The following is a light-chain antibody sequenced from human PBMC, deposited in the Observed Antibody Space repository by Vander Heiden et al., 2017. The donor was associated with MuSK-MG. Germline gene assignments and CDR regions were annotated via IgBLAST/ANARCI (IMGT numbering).Light chain of an antibody. CDR3: QQYTDGPPWT. V-gene: IGKV3-15*01. CDR1: QSVSSN. CDR2: HAS. Sequence: IVMTHSTATLSVSPGEGATLSCRASQSVSSNLAWYQHKPGQAPRLLTYHASTRATGIPARFSGGGSGTEFTLTISSLQSEDFAVYYCQQYTDGPPWTFGQGTKVEIK. J-gene: IGKJ1*01.